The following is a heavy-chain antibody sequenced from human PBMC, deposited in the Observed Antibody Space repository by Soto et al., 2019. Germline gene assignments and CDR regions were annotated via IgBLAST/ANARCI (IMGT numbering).Heavy chain of an antibody. V-gene: IGHV4-39*01. J-gene: IGHJ4*02. D-gene: IGHD5-12*01. Sequence: PSETLSLTCTVSGGSISSSSYYWGWIRQPPGKGLEWIGSIYYSGSTYYNPSLKSRVTISVDTSKNQFSLKLSSVTAADTAVYYCARQADIVATTGGYFDYWGQGTLVTVSS. CDR3: ARQADIVATTGGYFDY. CDR1: GGSISSSSYY. CDR2: IYYSGST.